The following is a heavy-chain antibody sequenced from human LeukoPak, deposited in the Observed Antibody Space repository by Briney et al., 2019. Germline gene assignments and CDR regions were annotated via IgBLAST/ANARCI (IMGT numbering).Heavy chain of an antibody. J-gene: IGHJ4*02. V-gene: IGHV1-18*01. D-gene: IGHD1-26*01. CDR2: ISAYNGNT. Sequence: ASVKVSCKASGYTFTSYGISWVRQAPGQGLEWMGWISAYNGNTNYAQKLQGRVTMTTDTSTSTAYMELSSLRSEDTAVYYCTRVPTWELLHSYDYWGQGTLVTVSS. CDR1: GYTFTSYG. CDR3: TRVPTWELLHSYDY.